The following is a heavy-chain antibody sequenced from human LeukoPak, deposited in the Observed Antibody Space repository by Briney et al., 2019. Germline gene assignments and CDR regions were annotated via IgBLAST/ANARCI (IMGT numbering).Heavy chain of an antibody. CDR2: ISAYDGNT. V-gene: IGHV1-18*01. Sequence: ASVKVSCKASGYTFTSYGISWVRQAPGQGLEWMGWISAYDGNTNYAQKFQGRVTITADESTSTAYMELSSLRSEDTAVYYCARGKWEPNHDAFDIWGQGTMVTVSS. D-gene: IGHD1-26*01. CDR1: GYTFTSYG. J-gene: IGHJ3*02. CDR3: ARGKWEPNHDAFDI.